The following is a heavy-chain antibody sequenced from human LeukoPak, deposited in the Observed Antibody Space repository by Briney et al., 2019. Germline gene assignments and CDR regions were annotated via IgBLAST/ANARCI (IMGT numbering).Heavy chain of an antibody. J-gene: IGHJ4*02. D-gene: IGHD4-17*01. CDR3: AKGDGDCFDY. Sequence: GGSLRLSCAASGFTFSSHGMSWVRQAPGKGLEWVSGISGSGGSTYYADSVKGRFTISRDNSKNTLYLQMNSLRAEDTAVYYCAKGDGDCFDYWGQGTLVTVSS. CDR2: ISGSGGST. CDR1: GFTFSSHG. V-gene: IGHV3-23*01.